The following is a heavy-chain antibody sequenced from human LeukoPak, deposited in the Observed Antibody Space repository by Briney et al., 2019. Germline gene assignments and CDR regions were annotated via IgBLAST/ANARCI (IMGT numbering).Heavy chain of an antibody. CDR2: IKTIRDGGTA. Sequence: GGSLRLSCAASGFTFNNAYTSWVRQAPGKGLEWVGRIKTIRDGGTADYAAPVKARFTISRDDSQRTLYLQMNSLKTDDTAVYYCATALVWTGEFSAVDYWGQGTLVTVSS. V-gene: IGHV3-15*01. J-gene: IGHJ4*02. CDR3: ATALVWTGEFSAVDY. D-gene: IGHD3-10*01. CDR1: GFTFNNAY.